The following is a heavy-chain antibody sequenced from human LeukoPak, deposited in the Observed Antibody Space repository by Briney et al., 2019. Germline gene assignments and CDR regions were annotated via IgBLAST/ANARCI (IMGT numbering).Heavy chain of an antibody. J-gene: IGHJ4*02. D-gene: IGHD3-10*01. CDR1: GYTFTSYG. V-gene: IGHV1-18*01. CDR3: AAGYYGSGSPRFGY. CDR2: VSAYNGNT. Sequence: ASVKVSCKASGYTFTSYGISWVRQAPGQGPEWMGWVSAYNGNTNYAQKLQGRVTMTTDTSTSTAYMELRSLRSDDTAVYYCAAGYYGSGSPRFGYWGQGTLVTVSS.